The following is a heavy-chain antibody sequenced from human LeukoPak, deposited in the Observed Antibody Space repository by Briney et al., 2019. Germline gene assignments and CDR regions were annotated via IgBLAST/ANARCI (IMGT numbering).Heavy chain of an antibody. J-gene: IGHJ4*02. Sequence: GGSLRLSCTASGFTFGDYAMSWVRQAPGKGLEWVGFIRSKAYGGTTEYAASVKGRFTISRDDSKSIAHLQMNSLKTEDTAVYYCTRVNFKWLVLDYWGQGTLVTVSS. CDR2: IRSKAYGGTT. CDR3: TRVNFKWLVLDY. CDR1: GFTFGDYA. V-gene: IGHV3-49*04. D-gene: IGHD6-19*01.